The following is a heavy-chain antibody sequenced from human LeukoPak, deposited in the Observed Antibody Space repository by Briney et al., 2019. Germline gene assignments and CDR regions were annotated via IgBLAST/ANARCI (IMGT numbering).Heavy chain of an antibody. CDR2: ISVSGGST. V-gene: IGHV3-23*01. CDR1: GLTFSSYA. J-gene: IGHJ4*02. Sequence: GGSLRLSCAASGLTFSSYAMSWVRQAPGKGLEWVSAISVSGGSTYYADSVKGRFTISRDNSKNSLYLQMNSLRAEDTAVYYCAKVKTAAARTDFDYWGQGTLVTVSS. D-gene: IGHD6-13*01. CDR3: AKVKTAAARTDFDY.